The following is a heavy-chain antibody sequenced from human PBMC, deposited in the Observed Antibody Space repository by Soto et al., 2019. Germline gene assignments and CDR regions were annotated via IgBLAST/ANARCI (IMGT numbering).Heavy chain of an antibody. CDR1: GYTFNRYA. V-gene: IGHV1-18*01. CDR2: ISAYNGNT. J-gene: IGHJ4*02. Sequence: VKVSCKAPGYTFNRYAISWVRQAPGQGLEWMGWISAYNGNTNYAQKLQGRVTMTTDTSTSTAYMELRSLRSDDTAVYYCARLYYYDTSGYYYVEDYWGQGTLVTVSS. D-gene: IGHD3-22*01. CDR3: ARLYYYDTSGYYYVEDY.